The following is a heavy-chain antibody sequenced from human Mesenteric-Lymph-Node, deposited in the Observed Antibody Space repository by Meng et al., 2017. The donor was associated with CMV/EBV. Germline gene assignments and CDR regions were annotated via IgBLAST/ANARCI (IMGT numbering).Heavy chain of an antibody. J-gene: IGHJ4*02. Sequence: GGSLRLSCAASGFTFSVYDMHWVRQPTGKGLEWVSGIGSAGDTYYAGSGKGRFTISRENDNNSLYLQMNSLRAGDTAVYYCARDRSLINWGQGTLVTVSS. D-gene: IGHD3-16*01. V-gene: IGHV3-13*01. CDR2: IGSAGDT. CDR3: ARDRSLIN. CDR1: GFTFSVYD.